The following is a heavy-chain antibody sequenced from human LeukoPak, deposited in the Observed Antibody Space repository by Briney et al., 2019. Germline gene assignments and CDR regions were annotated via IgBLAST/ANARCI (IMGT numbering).Heavy chain of an antibody. CDR2: ISGSGGST. D-gene: IGHD3-22*01. CDR1: GFTFSSYA. CDR3: AKARHYYDSSGSFDY. J-gene: IGHJ4*02. Sequence: GGSLRLSCAASGFTFSSYAMGWVRQAPGKGLEWVSAISGSGGSTYYADSVKGRFTISRDNSKNTLYLQMNSLRAEDTAVYYCAKARHYYDSSGSFDYWGQGTLVTVSS. V-gene: IGHV3-23*01.